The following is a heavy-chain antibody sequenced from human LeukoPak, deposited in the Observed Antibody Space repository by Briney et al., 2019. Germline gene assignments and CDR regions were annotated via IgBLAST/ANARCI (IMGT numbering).Heavy chain of an antibody. CDR2: IRSKIDGGAT. CDR1: GFNVKNAW. CDR3: YTSITDY. D-gene: IGHD2-21*01. J-gene: IGHJ4*02. V-gene: IGHV3-15*07. Sequence: PGGSLRLFCAASGFNVKNAWMSWVRQAPGKGLEWGGRIRSKIDGGATDYAAPVKGRFTISRDDSKNTVYLQINSLQIEDPAMYSCYTSITDYWGQGTLVTDPS.